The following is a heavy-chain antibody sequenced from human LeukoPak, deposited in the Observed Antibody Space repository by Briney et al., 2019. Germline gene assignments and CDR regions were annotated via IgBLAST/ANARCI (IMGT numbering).Heavy chain of an antibody. CDR1: GYTFTGYY. V-gene: IGHV1-2*02. Sequence: ASVTVSCKASGYTFTGYYMHWVRQAPGQGLEWMGWINPNSGGTNYAQKFRGRVTMTRDTSISTAYMELSRLRSDDTAVYYCARGGYDSSGYYVDYWGQGTLVTVSS. CDR2: INPNSGGT. J-gene: IGHJ4*02. D-gene: IGHD3-22*01. CDR3: ARGGYDSSGYYVDY.